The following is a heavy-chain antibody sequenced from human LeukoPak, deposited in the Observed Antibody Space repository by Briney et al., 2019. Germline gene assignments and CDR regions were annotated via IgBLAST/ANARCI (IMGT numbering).Heavy chain of an antibody. CDR2: INWRGGST. CDR1: GFAFDEHG. V-gene: IGHV3-20*04. Sequence: PGGTLRLSCTASGFAFDEHGMSWVRQVPGKGLEWVSGINWRGGSTGYADPLRGRFTISRDNAKNSLYLQVDSLRAEDTALYYCARAPITSPFYFDYWGQGTLVTVSS. CDR3: ARAPITSPFYFDY. J-gene: IGHJ4*02. D-gene: IGHD2-2*01.